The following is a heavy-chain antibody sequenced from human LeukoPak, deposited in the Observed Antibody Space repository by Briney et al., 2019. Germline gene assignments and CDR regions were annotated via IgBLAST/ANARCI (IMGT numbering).Heavy chain of an antibody. J-gene: IGHJ4*02. Sequence: QSGGSLRLSCAASGFTFSSYAMSWVRQAPGKGLEWVSAISGSGGSTYYADSVKGRFTISRDNSKNTLYLQMNSLRAEDTAVYYCAKDLEGQHNPFDYWSQGTLVTVSS. CDR3: AKDLEGQHNPFDY. D-gene: IGHD1-1*01. V-gene: IGHV3-23*01. CDR1: GFTFSSYA. CDR2: ISGSGGST.